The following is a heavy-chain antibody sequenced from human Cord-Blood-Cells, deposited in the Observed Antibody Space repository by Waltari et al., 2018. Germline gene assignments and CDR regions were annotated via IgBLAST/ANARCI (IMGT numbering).Heavy chain of an antibody. CDR1: GGSISSSSYY. J-gene: IGHJ3*02. Sequence: QLQLQESGPGLVKPSETLSLTCTVSGGSISSSSYYWGWIRQPPGKGLEWIGSIYYSGSTNYNPSLKRRVTISVDTSKNQFSLKLSSVTAADTAVYYCARQWSIVVVPAAIHDAFDIWGQGTMVTVSS. CDR2: IYYSGST. V-gene: IGHV4-39*01. CDR3: ARQWSIVVVPAAIHDAFDI. D-gene: IGHD2-2*01.